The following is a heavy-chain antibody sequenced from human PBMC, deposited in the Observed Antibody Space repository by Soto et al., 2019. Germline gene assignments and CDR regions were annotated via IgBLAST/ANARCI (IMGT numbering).Heavy chain of an antibody. J-gene: IGHJ4*02. V-gene: IGHV1-46*01. Sequence: ASGKVSCKASGYTFTSYYMHWVRQAPGQGLEWMGIINPSGGSTSYAQKFQGRVTMTRDTSISTAYMELSRLRSDDTAVYYCERGYSGYDSTGFDYWGQGTLVTVSS. CDR3: ERGYSGYDSTGFDY. CDR2: INPSGGST. D-gene: IGHD5-12*01. CDR1: GYTFTSYY.